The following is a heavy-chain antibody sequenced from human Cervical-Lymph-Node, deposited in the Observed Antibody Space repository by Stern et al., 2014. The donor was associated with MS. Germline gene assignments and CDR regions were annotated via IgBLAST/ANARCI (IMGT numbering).Heavy chain of an antibody. J-gene: IGHJ6*02. V-gene: IGHV1-69*01. Sequence: QVQLVQSGAEVKKPGSSVKVSCKASGGTFNSYAISWVRQAPGQGLEWMGGIIPIFDTTNYTQKFQGRVPITADESTTTAYMELSSLRSEDTAVYFCARNQLGETSGQYYFYGMDVWGQGTTVTVSS. CDR3: ARNQLGETSGQYYFYGMDV. D-gene: IGHD3-16*01. CDR2: IIPIFDTT. CDR1: GGTFNSYA.